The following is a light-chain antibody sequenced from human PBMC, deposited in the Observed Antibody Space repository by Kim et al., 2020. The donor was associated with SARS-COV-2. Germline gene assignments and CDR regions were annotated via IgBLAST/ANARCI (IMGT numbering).Light chain of an antibody. V-gene: IGKV3-15*01. Sequence: VSPGERATLSCRASQSVSNNIAWYQQKPGQAPTLLIYGASTRATGVPARFSGSGSATEFTLTITSLQSEDFAVYFCQQYHNWPFTFGPGTKVDIK. CDR3: QQYHNWPFT. CDR1: QSVSNN. J-gene: IGKJ3*01. CDR2: GAS.